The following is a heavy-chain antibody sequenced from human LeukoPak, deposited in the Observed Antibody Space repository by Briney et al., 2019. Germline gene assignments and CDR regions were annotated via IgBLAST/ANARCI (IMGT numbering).Heavy chain of an antibody. J-gene: IGHJ4*02. V-gene: IGHV1-46*01. CDR1: GYTFTRYY. CDR3: ARDLVGISSG. CDR2: INPSGGST. Sequence: ASVKVSCKASGYTFTRYYIHWVRQAPGQGLEWMGVINPSGGSTTHARKFQGRVTMTRDTSTSTVYMDLSSLRSEDTAVYYCARDLVGISSGWGQGTLVTVPS. D-gene: IGHD6-6*01.